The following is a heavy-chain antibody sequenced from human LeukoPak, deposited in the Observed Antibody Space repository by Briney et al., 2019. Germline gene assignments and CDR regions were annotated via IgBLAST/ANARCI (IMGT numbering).Heavy chain of an antibody. V-gene: IGHV4-30-4*08. D-gene: IGHD2-2*01. J-gene: IGHJ4*02. Sequence: PSETLSLTCTVSGGSISSGDYYWSWIRQPPGKGLEWIGYIYYSGSAYYNPSLKSRVTISVDMSKNQFSLKLSSVTAADTAVYYCARVGSVYCSSTSCFDYWGQGTLVTVSS. CDR2: IYYSGSA. CDR1: GGSISSGDYY. CDR3: ARVGSVYCSSTSCFDY.